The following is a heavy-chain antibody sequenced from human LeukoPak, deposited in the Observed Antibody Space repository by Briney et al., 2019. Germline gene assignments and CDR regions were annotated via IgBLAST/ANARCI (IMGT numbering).Heavy chain of an antibody. CDR3: ARVYPGYCSGGSCYYFDY. CDR2: IIPIFGTA. Sequence: ASVKVSCKASGYTFTGYYMHWVRQAPGQGLEWMGGIIPIFGTANYAQKFQGRVTITADESTSTAYMELSSLRSEDTAVYYCARVYPGYCSGGSCYYFDYWGQGTLVTVSS. D-gene: IGHD2-15*01. V-gene: IGHV1-69*13. CDR1: GYTFTGYY. J-gene: IGHJ4*02.